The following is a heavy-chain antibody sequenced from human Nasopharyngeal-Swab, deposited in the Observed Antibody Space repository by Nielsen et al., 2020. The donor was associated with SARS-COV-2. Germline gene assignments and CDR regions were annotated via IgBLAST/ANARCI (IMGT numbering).Heavy chain of an antibody. CDR2: INSDGSST. D-gene: IGHD3-22*01. J-gene: IGHJ2*01. V-gene: IGHV3-74*01. CDR1: GFTFSSYW. Sequence: GGSLRLSCAASGFTFSSYWMHWVRQDPGKGLGWVSRINSDGSSTSYAYSVKGRFTISRDNAKNKLYLQMNSLRTEDTAVYYCARGWNYYDSSGYYRGDFDLWGRGTLVTVSS. CDR3: ARGWNYYDSSGYYRGDFDL.